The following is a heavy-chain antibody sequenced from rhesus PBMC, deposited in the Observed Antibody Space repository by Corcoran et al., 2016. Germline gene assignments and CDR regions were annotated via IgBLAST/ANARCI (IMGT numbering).Heavy chain of an antibody. J-gene: IGHJ1*01. CDR3: ASRVGATRRYFEF. Sequence: QVPLQESVPGLLKPSETLSLTCSVSGGSTRCYYWNWIRHPPGQGLELIGYIGGSSGSTYYNPSLKSRVTIATDTSKKQVSLKLSSVTAADTAVYYWASRVGATRRYFEFWGQGALVTVSS. D-gene: IGHD1-44*02. CDR2: IGGSSGST. CDR1: GGSTRCYY. V-gene: IGHV4-165*02.